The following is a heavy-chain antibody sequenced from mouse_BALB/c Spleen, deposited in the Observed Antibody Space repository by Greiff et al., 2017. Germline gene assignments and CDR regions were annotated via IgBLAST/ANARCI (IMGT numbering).Heavy chain of an antibody. V-gene: IGHV1-37*01. CDR2: INPYNGDT. CDR3: GRSAGFAY. CDR1: GYSFTGYF. J-gene: IGHJ3*01. Sequence: VQLKQSGPELVKPGASVKISCKASGYSFTGYFMNWLKQSHGKSLEWIGRINPYNGDTFYNQKFKGKATLTVDKSSSTAHMELLSLTSEDSAVYYCGRSAGFAYWGQGTLVTVSA.